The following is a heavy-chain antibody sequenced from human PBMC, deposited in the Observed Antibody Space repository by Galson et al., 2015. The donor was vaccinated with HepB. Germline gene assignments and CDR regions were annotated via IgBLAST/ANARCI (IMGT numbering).Heavy chain of an antibody. Sequence: TLSLTCAVYGGSFSNYYWTWIRQPPGKGLEWIGEINHSGSTNYNPSLKSRVTISVDTSKNQFSLKLSSVTAADTAVYYCARPLGTGRGDYYYYMDVWGKGTTVTVSS. CDR1: GGSFSNYY. D-gene: IGHD1-14*01. CDR3: ARPLGTGRGDYYYYMDV. V-gene: IGHV4-34*01. CDR2: INHSGST. J-gene: IGHJ6*03.